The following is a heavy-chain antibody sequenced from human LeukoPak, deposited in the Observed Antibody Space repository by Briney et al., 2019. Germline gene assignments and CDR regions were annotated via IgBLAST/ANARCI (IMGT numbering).Heavy chain of an antibody. CDR2: INRDGSEK. Sequence: GGSLRLSCAVSGITLTNFWMTWVRQAPGKGLEWVANINRDGSEKYYVDSVRGRFSISRDNARNSLFLQMNSLRTEDTAVYYRATGYGRTWGQGTLVTVSS. J-gene: IGHJ4*02. CDR3: ATGYGRT. D-gene: IGHD4-23*01. V-gene: IGHV3-7*01. CDR1: GITLTNFW.